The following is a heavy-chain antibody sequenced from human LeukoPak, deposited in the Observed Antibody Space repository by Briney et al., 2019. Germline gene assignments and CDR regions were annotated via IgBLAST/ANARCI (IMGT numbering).Heavy chain of an antibody. CDR1: GGSISSGY. D-gene: IGHD1-26*01. Sequence: PSETLSLTCAVSGGSISSGYWSWIRQPPGKGLEWIGYIYYSGNTNYNPSLKTRVTISVDSSKNKFSLKLNSVAVADTAVYFCARHAVGTIRAFDIWGQGTMVTVSS. CDR3: ARHAVGTIRAFDI. J-gene: IGHJ3*02. CDR2: IYYSGNT. V-gene: IGHV4-59*01.